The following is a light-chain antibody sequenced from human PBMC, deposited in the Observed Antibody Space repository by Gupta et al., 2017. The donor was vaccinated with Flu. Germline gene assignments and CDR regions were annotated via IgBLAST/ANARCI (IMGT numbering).Light chain of an antibody. CDR2: EDR. V-gene: IGLV3-10*01. J-gene: IGLJ3*02. Sequence: GDTATITCSGDALTNKYAFWYQQESGHAPLLIIYEDRKRPSVIPESFSGSSSGTSATLTISGAHVEDDADYYCYSTDTSGNHRVFGGGTKLTVL. CDR3: YSTDTSGNHRV. CDR1: ALTNKY.